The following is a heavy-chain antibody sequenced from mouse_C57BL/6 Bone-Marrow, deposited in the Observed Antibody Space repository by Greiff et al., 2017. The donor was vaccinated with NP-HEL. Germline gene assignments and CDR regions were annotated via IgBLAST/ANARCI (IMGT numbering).Heavy chain of an antibody. J-gene: IGHJ2*01. V-gene: IGHV14-2*01. CDR3: ASPVGSSHCFDY. D-gene: IGHD1-1*01. CDR2: IYPEDGET. CDR1: GFNITDYY. Sequence: EVQLQQSGAELVKPGASVKLSCTASGFNITDYYMHWVKQRTEQGLEWIGRIYPEDGETKYAPKFQGKAPITADTSSNTAYLQLSSLTSEDTAVDYCASPVGSSHCFDYWGQGTTLTVSS.